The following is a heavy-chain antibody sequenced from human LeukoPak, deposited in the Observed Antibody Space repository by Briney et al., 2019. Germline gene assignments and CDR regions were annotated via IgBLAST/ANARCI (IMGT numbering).Heavy chain of an antibody. CDR1: GFIFSSYG. J-gene: IGHJ1*01. Sequence: GGSLRLSCAASGFIFSSYGMHWVRQAPGKGLEWAAVISYDGTDKDYADSVKGRFTISRDNSNHTLYLQMNSLRAEDTAVYYCAKDRNFEGGTTAGYFHLWGQGTLVTVSS. D-gene: IGHD1-7*01. V-gene: IGHV3-30*18. CDR3: AKDRNFEGGTTAGYFHL. CDR2: ISYDGTDK.